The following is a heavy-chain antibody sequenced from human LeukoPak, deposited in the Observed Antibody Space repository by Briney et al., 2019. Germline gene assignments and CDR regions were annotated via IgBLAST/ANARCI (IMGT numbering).Heavy chain of an antibody. D-gene: IGHD5-18*01. CDR2: IYYSGST. CDR3: ARRGRSMVIFDY. V-gene: IGHV4-39*07. J-gene: IGHJ4*02. Sequence: SETLSLTCTVSGGSISSSSYYWGWIRQPPGKGLEWIGSIYYSGSTNHNPSLKSRVTISVDTSKNQFSLELSSVTAADTAVYYCARRGRSMVIFDYWGQGTLVTVSS. CDR1: GGSISSSSYY.